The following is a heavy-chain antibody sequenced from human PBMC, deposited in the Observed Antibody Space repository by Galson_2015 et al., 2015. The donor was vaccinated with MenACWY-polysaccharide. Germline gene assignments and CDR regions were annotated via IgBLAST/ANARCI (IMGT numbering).Heavy chain of an antibody. D-gene: IGHD3-16*02. Sequence: SLRLSCAASGFTVSSNYMSWVRQAPGKGLEWVSVIYSGGSTYYADSVKGRFTISRDNSKNTLYLQMNSLRAEDTAVYYCAKDIRLGITFGGVIVMGPIDYWGQGTL. CDR2: IYSGGST. J-gene: IGHJ4*02. CDR3: AKDIRLGITFGGVIVMGPIDY. CDR1: GFTVSSNY. V-gene: IGHV3-66*02.